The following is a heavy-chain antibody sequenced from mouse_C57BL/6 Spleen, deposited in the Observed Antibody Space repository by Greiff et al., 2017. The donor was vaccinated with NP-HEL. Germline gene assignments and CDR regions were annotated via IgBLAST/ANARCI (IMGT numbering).Heavy chain of an antibody. Sequence: QVQLKQSGAELARPGASVKLSCKASGYTFTSYGISWVKQRTGQGLEWIGEIYPRSGNTYYNEKFKGKATLTADKSSSTAYMELRSLTSEDSAVYFCARPWEGGYFDVWGTGTTVTVSS. D-gene: IGHD4-1*01. CDR1: GYTFTSYG. J-gene: IGHJ1*03. CDR3: ARPWEGGYFDV. CDR2: IYPRSGNT. V-gene: IGHV1-81*01.